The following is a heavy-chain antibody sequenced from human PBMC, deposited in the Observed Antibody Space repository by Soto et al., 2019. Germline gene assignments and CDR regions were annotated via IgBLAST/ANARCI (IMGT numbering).Heavy chain of an antibody. J-gene: IGHJ5*02. Sequence: QVQLQESGPGLVKPSETLSLTCTVSGGSGRSGSHYWSWIRQPPGKGLEWIGYIYYSGNTNYNPSLKSRVTISVDTSKNQFSLKLSSVTAADTAVYYCARTPFDRLRRFDPWGQGTLVTVSS. D-gene: IGHD5-12*01. CDR3: ARTPFDRLRRFDP. CDR1: GGSGRSGSHY. CDR2: IYYSGNT. V-gene: IGHV4-61*01.